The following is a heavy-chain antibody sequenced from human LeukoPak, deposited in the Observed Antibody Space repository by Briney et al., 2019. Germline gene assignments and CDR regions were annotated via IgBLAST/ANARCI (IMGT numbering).Heavy chain of an antibody. CDR3: ARDQGERWAFDI. J-gene: IGHJ3*02. CDR1: GFTFSSYG. CDR2: IRYDGSNK. Sequence: GGSLRLSCAASGFTFSSYGMHWVRQAPGKGLEWVAFIRYDGSNKYYADSVKGRFTISRDNSKNTLYLQMNSLRAEDTAVYYCARDQGERWAFDIWGQGTMVTVSS. V-gene: IGHV3-30*02. D-gene: IGHD3-16*01.